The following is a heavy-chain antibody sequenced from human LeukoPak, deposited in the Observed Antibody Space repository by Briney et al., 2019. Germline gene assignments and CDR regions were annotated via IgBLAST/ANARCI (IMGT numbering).Heavy chain of an antibody. D-gene: IGHD6-13*01. Sequence: GRSLRLSCAASGFTFSSYGMHWVRQAPGKGLEWVAVISYDGSNKYYADSVKGRFTISRDNSKNTLYLQMNSLRAEDTAVYYCAKLAGIAAAGPFDYWGQGTLVTVSS. V-gene: IGHV3-30*18. J-gene: IGHJ4*02. CDR1: GFTFSSYG. CDR2: ISYDGSNK. CDR3: AKLAGIAAAGPFDY.